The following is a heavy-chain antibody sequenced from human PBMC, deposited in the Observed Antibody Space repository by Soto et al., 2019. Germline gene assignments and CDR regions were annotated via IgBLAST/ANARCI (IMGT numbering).Heavy chain of an antibody. V-gene: IGHV3-48*02. J-gene: IGHJ4*02. CDR1: GFTFSSYS. CDR2: ISSSSSTM. D-gene: IGHD1-26*01. Sequence: EVQLVESGGGLVQPGGSLRLSCAASGFTFSSYSMNWVRQAPGKGLEWVSYISSSSSTMYYAESVKGRFTISRDNAKNSLFLHMNSLRDEDTAVYYCARDSTDADSGSYSGDYWGQGTLVTVSS. CDR3: ARDSTDADSGSYSGDY.